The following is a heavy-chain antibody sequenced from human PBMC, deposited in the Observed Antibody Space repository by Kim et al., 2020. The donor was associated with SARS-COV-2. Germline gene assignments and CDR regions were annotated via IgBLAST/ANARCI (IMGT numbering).Heavy chain of an antibody. Sequence: SVKVSCKASGGTFSSYAISWVRQAPGQGLEWMGGIIPIFGTANYAQKFQGRVTITADESTSTAYMELSSLRSEDTAMYYCARDQGGNYYGSGSYYNAWGQGTLVTVSS. CDR3: ARDQGGNYYGSGSYYNA. J-gene: IGHJ5*02. V-gene: IGHV1-69*13. CDR1: GGTFSSYA. CDR2: IIPIFGTA. D-gene: IGHD3-10*01.